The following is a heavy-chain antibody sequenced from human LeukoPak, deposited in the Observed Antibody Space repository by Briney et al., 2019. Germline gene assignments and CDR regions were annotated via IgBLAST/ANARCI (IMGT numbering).Heavy chain of an antibody. D-gene: IGHD2/OR15-2a*01. CDR3: TKSGGNLDC. J-gene: IGHJ4*02. V-gene: IGHV3-23*01. CDR1: GFTFSSFA. Sequence: PGGSLRLSCAASGFTFSSFAMSWVRQAPGKGLEWVSGISGSGGNTYYADSVKGRFTISRDNSNNSLYLQVNSLRVDDTAVYYCTKSGGNLDCWGQGTLVTVSS. CDR2: ISGSGGNT.